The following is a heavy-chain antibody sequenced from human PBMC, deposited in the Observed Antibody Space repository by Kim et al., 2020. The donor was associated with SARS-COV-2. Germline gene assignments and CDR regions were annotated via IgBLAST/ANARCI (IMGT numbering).Heavy chain of an antibody. J-gene: IGHJ6*04. V-gene: IGHV3-30*18. CDR2: ISYDGSNK. CDR1: GFTFSSYG. CDR3: AKDYGDYPWYYYYGMDV. D-gene: IGHD4-17*01. Sequence: GGSLRLSCAASGFTFSSYGMHWVRQAPGKGLEWVAVISYDGSNKYYADSVKGRYTISRDNSKNKLYLQMNSLRAEDKAVNYCAKDYGDYPWYYYYGMDVWVKGTTVTVPS.